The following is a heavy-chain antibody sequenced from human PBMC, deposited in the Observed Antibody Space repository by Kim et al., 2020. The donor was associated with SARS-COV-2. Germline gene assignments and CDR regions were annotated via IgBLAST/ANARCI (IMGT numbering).Heavy chain of an antibody. Sequence: ASVKVSCKASGYTFTGYYMHWVRQAPGQGLEWMGRINPNSGGTNYAQKFQDRVTMTRDTSISTAYMELSRLRSDDTAVYYCARDEGSYGDLPFDYWGQGTLVTVSS. CDR1: GYTFTGYY. CDR2: INPNSGGT. D-gene: IGHD4-17*01. CDR3: ARDEGSYGDLPFDY. V-gene: IGHV1-2*06. J-gene: IGHJ4*02.